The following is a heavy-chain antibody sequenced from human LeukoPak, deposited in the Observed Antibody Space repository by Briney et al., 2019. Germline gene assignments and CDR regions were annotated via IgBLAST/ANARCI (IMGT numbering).Heavy chain of an antibody. D-gene: IGHD3-10*01. V-gene: IGHV3-7*01. CDR2: IKQDGSEK. CDR1: GFTFSSYA. CDR3: ARVMVRGVIIKADALDY. Sequence: GGSLRLSCAASGFTFSSYAMSWVRQAPGKGLEWVANIKQDGSEKYYVDSVKGRFTISRDNAKNSLYLQMNSLRAEDTAVYYCARVMVRGVIIKADALDYWGQGTLVTVSS. J-gene: IGHJ4*02.